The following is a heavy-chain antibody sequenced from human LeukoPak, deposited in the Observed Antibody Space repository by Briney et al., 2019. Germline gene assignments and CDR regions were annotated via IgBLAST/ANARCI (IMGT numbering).Heavy chain of an antibody. CDR3: ARVEDYYDSSGYWQGYYFDY. J-gene: IGHJ4*02. CDR1: GGSISSYY. V-gene: IGHV4-59*01. Sequence: PSETPSLTCTVSGGSISSYYWSWIRQPPGKGLEWIGYIYYSGSTNYNPSLKSRVTISVDTSKNQFSLKLSSVTAADTAVYYCARVEDYYDSSGYWQGYYFDYWGQGTLVTVSS. CDR2: IYYSGST. D-gene: IGHD3-22*01.